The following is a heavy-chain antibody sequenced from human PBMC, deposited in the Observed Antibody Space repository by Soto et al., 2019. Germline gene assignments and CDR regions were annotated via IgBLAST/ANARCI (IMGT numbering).Heavy chain of an antibody. CDR3: ARAPNGAAAGHNWFDP. CDR1: GYTFTSYD. CDR2: MNPNSGNT. J-gene: IGHJ5*02. V-gene: IGHV1-8*01. D-gene: IGHD6-13*01. Sequence: ASVKVSCKASGYTFTSYDINWVRQATGQGLEWMGWMNPNSGNTGYAQKFQGRVTMTRNTSISTAYMELSSLRSEDTAVYYCARAPNGAAAGHNWFDPWGQGTLVTVSS.